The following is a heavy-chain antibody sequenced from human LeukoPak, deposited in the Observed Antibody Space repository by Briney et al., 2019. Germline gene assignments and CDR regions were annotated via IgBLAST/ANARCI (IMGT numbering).Heavy chain of an antibody. CDR1: GYTFTSYA. V-gene: IGHV7-4-1*02. J-gene: IGHJ3*02. Sequence: ASVKVSCKASGYTFTSYAMIWVRQAPGQGLEWMGWINTNTGNPTYAQGFTGRFVFSLDTSVSTAYLQISSLKAEDTAVYYCARESSTAKGDAFDIWGQGTMVTVSS. D-gene: IGHD6-13*01. CDR2: INTNTGNP. CDR3: ARESSTAKGDAFDI.